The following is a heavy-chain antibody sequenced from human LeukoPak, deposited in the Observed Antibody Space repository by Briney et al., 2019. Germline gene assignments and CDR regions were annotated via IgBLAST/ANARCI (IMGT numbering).Heavy chain of an antibody. CDR1: GDSIRRGSY. Sequence: PSETLSLTCTVSGDSIRRGSYWGWIRQPPGKGLEWIATIFHSGSIYTNPSLKSRVTISIDTSKNQVSLSLSSVTAADTAFYYCATVATSFSARFEQWGQGTLVTASS. CDR3: ATVATSFSARFEQ. J-gene: IGHJ1*01. V-gene: IGHV4-38-2*02. CDR2: IFHSGSI. D-gene: IGHD2/OR15-2a*01.